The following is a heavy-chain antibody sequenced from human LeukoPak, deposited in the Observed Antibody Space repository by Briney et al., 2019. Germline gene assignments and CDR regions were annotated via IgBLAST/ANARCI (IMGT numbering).Heavy chain of an antibody. J-gene: IGHJ3*02. V-gene: IGHV3-23*01. CDR3: ARDQDWGSFDI. D-gene: IGHD7-27*01. Sequence: GGSLRLSCAASGFTFSNYGMDWVRQAPGKGLEWVSGVGGRGDRTYFADSVKGRFAISRDNSKNTMYLQMSSLRAEDTAIYYCARDQDWGSFDIWGQGTMVTVSS. CDR1: GFTFSNYG. CDR2: VGGRGDRT.